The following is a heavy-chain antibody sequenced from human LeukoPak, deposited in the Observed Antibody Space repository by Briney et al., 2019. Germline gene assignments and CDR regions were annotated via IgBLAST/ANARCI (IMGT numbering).Heavy chain of an antibody. D-gene: IGHD3-10*01. V-gene: IGHV4-59*08. Sequence: SETLSLTCTVSGGSISSYYWSWIRQPPGKGLEWIGYIYYSGSTNYNPSLKSRVTISVDTSKNQFSLKLSSVTAADTAVYYCARHVWVGQGSGINYRNWFDPWGQGTLVTVSS. CDR3: ARHVWVGQGSGINYRNWFDP. CDR1: GGSISSYY. CDR2: IYYSGST. J-gene: IGHJ5*02.